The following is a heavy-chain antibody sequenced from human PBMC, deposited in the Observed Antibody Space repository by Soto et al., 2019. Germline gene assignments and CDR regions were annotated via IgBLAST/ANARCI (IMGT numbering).Heavy chain of an antibody. V-gene: IGHV4-59*08. CDR3: AGDIRSGSYRFDY. J-gene: IGHJ4*02. D-gene: IGHD1-26*01. CDR1: GDSITSYH. Sequence: QVQLQESGPGLVKPSETLSLTCTVSGDSITSYHWSWIRQSPEKGLEWIGYIFNSGSTAYNTYLKSRVTRSADRSKNQFSLKLSSGTAADTAVYDCAGDIRSGSYRFDYWGQGTLVTVSS. CDR2: IFNSGST.